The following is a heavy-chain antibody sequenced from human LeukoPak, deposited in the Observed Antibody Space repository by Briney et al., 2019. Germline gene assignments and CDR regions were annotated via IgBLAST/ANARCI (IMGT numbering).Heavy chain of an antibody. D-gene: IGHD3-22*01. V-gene: IGHV1-24*01. CDR2: FDPEDGET. J-gene: IGHJ6*03. CDR1: GYTFTRYY. CDR3: ATRYYYDSSGYRYYYMDV. Sequence: GASVKVSCKASGYTFTRYYMHWVRQAPGKGVEGMGGFDPEDGETIYAQKFQGRVTMTQDTSTDTAYMELSSLRSEDTAVYYCATRYYYDSSGYRYYYMDVWGKGTTVTVSS.